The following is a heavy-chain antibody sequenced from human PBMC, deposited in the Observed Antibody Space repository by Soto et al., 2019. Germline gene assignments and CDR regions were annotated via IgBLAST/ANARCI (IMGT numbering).Heavy chain of an antibody. CDR2: ISSSSSAI. D-gene: IGHD3-3*01. Sequence: GGSLRLSCAASGFTFSSYSMNWVRRAPGKGLEWVSYISSSSSAIYYADSVKGRFTISRDNAKNSLYLQVNSLRDEDTAVYYCARAAYDFWSGAYYFDYWGQGTLVTVSS. J-gene: IGHJ4*02. CDR3: ARAAYDFWSGAYYFDY. V-gene: IGHV3-48*02. CDR1: GFTFSSYS.